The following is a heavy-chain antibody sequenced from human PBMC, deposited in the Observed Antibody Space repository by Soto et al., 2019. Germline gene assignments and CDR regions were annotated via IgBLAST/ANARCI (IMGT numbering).Heavy chain of an antibody. Sequence: GGSLRLSCAASGFTFSSYSMNWVRQAPGKGLEWVTSLSSSSGHIYYADSVKGRFTISRDNAKNSLYLQMNSLRAEDTAVYYCVRHWLATREFDYWGQGTLVTVSS. V-gene: IGHV3-21*01. CDR2: LSSSSGHI. D-gene: IGHD1-26*01. J-gene: IGHJ4*02. CDR3: VRHWLATREFDY. CDR1: GFTFSSYS.